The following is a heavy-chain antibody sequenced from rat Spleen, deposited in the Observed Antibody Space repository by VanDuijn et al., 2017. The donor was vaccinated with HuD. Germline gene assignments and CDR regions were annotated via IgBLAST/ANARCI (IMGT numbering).Heavy chain of an antibody. CDR3: ASQHTTYWYFDF. D-gene: IGHD1-9*01. J-gene: IGHJ1*01. Sequence: EVQLVESGGGLVQPGRSLKLSCAASGFTFSDYGMPWVRQAPTKGLEWVATISYDGSNTYYRDSVKGRFTISRDNAKSTLYLQMDSLRSEDTATYYCASQHTTYWYFDFWGPGTIVTVSS. V-gene: IGHV5-29*01. CDR2: ISYDGSNT. CDR1: GFTFSDYG.